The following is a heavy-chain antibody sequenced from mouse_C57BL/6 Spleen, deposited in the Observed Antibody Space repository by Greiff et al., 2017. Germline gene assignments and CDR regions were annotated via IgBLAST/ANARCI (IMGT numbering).Heavy chain of an antibody. J-gene: IGHJ4*01. V-gene: IGHV1-69*01. D-gene: IGHD1-1*01. Sequence: VQLQQPGAELVMPGASVKLSCKASGYTFTSYWMHWVKQRPGQGLEWIGEIDPSDSYTNYNQKFKGKSTLTVDKSSSTAYMQLSSLTSEDSAVYYCARFSGSIYYYAMDYWGQGTSVTVSS. CDR2: IDPSDSYT. CDR1: GYTFTSYW. CDR3: ARFSGSIYYYAMDY.